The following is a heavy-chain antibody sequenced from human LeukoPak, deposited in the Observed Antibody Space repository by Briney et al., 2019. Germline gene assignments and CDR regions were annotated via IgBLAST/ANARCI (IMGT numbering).Heavy chain of an antibody. Sequence: GSLRLSCAASGFTFSNAWMSWVRPAPGKGLEWVGRIKSKTDGGTTDYAAPVKGRFTISRDDSKNTLYLQMNSLKTEDTAVYYCTTDREQSYYFDYWGQGTLVTVSS. D-gene: IGHD1-1*01. J-gene: IGHJ4*02. V-gene: IGHV3-15*01. CDR3: TTDREQSYYFDY. CDR2: IKSKTDGGTT. CDR1: GFTFSNAW.